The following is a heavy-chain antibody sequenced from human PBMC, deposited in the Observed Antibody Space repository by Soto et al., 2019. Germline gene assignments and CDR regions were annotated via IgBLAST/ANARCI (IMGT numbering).Heavy chain of an antibody. J-gene: IGHJ6*02. V-gene: IGHV3-30-3*01. D-gene: IGHD6-13*01. Sequence: GGSLRLSCAASGFTFSSYAMHWVRQAPGKGLEWVAVISYDGSNKYYADSVKGRFTISRDNSKNTLYLQMNSLRAEDTAVYYCAREWQQLVGISYYYYGMDVWGQGTTVTVSS. CDR2: ISYDGSNK. CDR1: GFTFSSYA. CDR3: AREWQQLVGISYYYYGMDV.